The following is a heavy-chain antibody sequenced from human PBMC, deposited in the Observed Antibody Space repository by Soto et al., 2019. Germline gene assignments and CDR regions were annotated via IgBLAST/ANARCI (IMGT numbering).Heavy chain of an antibody. CDR2: IKQDGGET. Sequence: EVQLVESGGGLVQPGGSLRLSCAASGFTFSDYWMSWVRQAPGKGLEWVANIKQDGGETYYLDAVKGRFTISRDNAKKSLYPQKNLPGIEGTAVFFLAEQKKGDYGYWGQGTVVTVS. D-gene: IGHD4-17*01. CDR1: GFTFSDYW. CDR3: AEQKKGDYGY. J-gene: IGHJ1*01. V-gene: IGHV3-7*05.